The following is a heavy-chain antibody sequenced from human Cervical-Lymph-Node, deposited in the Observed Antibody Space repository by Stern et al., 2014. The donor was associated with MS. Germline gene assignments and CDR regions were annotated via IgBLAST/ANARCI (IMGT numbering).Heavy chain of an antibody. CDR2: IYYSGST. CDR3: ATFFRSGSSYYFDY. Sequence: QLQLQESGPGLVKPSETLTLTCTVSGGSIRNYYWSWIRQPPGKGLEWIGYIYYSGSTNSNPSLKSRVTMSADPSNNLLSLKLTSVTAADTAVYYCATFFRSGSSYYFDYWGQGTLVTVAS. D-gene: IGHD5-12*01. CDR1: GGSIRNYY. J-gene: IGHJ4*02. V-gene: IGHV4-59*08.